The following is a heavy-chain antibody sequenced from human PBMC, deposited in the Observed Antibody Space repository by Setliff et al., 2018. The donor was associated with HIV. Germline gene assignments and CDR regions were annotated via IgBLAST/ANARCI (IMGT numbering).Heavy chain of an antibody. CDR3: AKAGDYYDRTTFNS. CDR2: LSGSGVGT. D-gene: IGHD3-22*01. V-gene: IGHV3-23*01. Sequence: LRLSCAASGFTFSNYAMSWVRQAPGKGLAWVSGLSGSGVGTYYAGSVKGRFTISRDNSKNTLYLQMNSLRAEDTAVYYCAKAGDYYDRTTFNSWGQGTLVTVS. J-gene: IGHJ4*02. CDR1: GFTFSNYA.